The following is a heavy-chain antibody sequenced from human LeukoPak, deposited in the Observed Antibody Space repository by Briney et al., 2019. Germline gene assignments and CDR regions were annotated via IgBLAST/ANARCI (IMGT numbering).Heavy chain of an antibody. Sequence: GGSLRLSCAASGFTFSTYTMNWVRQAPGKGLEGVSSITSSSSYIYYADSVKGRFTISRDNAKNSLYLQMNSLRVEDTAVYYCARHVVAVGFDYWGQGTLVTVSS. D-gene: IGHD3-22*01. CDR1: GFTFSTYT. J-gene: IGHJ4*02. CDR2: ITSSSSYI. CDR3: ARHVVAVGFDY. V-gene: IGHV3-21*01.